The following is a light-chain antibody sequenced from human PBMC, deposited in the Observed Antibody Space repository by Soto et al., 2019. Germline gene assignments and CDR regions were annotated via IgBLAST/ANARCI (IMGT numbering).Light chain of an antibody. CDR1: QSVSSSY. CDR3: QQYGSSLYT. Sequence: EIVLTQSPGTLSLSPGERATLSCRASQSVSSSYLAWYQQKPGQAPRLLIYGASSRATGIPDRFSGSGSGTDFTLTISRLEPEAVAVYYCQQYGSSLYTFGQGTKLEIK. V-gene: IGKV3-20*01. J-gene: IGKJ2*01. CDR2: GAS.